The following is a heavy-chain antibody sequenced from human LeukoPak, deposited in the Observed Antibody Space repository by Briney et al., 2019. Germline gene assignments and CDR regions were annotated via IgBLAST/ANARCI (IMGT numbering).Heavy chain of an antibody. Sequence: SETLSLTCTVSGGSISSYYWSWIRQPPGKGLEWIGYIYYSGSTNYNPSLKSRVTISVDTSKNQFSLKLSSVTAADTAVYYCARDPVVPADIDVWGYYYYGMDVWGQGTTVTVSS. D-gene: IGHD2-2*01. CDR1: GGSISSYY. CDR3: ARDPVVPADIDVWGYYYYGMDV. CDR2: IYYSGST. J-gene: IGHJ6*02. V-gene: IGHV4-59*12.